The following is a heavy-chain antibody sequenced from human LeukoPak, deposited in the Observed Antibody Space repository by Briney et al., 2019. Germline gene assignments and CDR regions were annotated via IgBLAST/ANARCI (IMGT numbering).Heavy chain of an antibody. J-gene: IGHJ4*02. CDR2: ISGSGVDT. Sequence: GGSLRLSSAASGFTFSSYAMSWVRQAPGKGLQWVSAISGSGVDTFYADSVKGRFTISRDNSKNTLYLQMDSLTAEDTAVYYCAKAYYYGSGSYYKTFDYWGQGTLVTVSS. V-gene: IGHV3-23*01. CDR3: AKAYYYGSGSYYKTFDY. D-gene: IGHD3-10*01. CDR1: GFTFSSYA.